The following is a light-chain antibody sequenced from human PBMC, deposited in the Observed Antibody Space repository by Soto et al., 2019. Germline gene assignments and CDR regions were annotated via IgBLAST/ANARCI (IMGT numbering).Light chain of an antibody. J-gene: IGLJ1*01. CDR3: QAWDSSALYV. CDR2: QDS. Sequence: SYELTQPPSVSVSPGQTASITCSGDKLGDKYACWYQQKPGQSPVLVNYQDSKRPSGIPERFSGSNSGNTATLTISGTQAMDEADYYCQAWDSSALYVFGTGTKLTVL. CDR1: KLGDKY. V-gene: IGLV3-1*01.